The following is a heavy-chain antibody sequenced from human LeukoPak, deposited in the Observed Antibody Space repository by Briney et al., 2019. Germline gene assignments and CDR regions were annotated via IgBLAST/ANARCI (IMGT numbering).Heavy chain of an antibody. Sequence: ASVKVSCKASGGTLSRSTISWVRQAPGQGLEWMGGIIPIFGTPNYAQKFQGRVTITADESTATAYMELSSLRSDDTAVYYCARDYGVGSTMFDYYWGQGTLVTVSS. CDR1: GGTLSRST. V-gene: IGHV1-69*13. CDR3: ARDYGVGSTMFDYY. D-gene: IGHD1-26*01. J-gene: IGHJ4*02. CDR2: IIPIFGTP.